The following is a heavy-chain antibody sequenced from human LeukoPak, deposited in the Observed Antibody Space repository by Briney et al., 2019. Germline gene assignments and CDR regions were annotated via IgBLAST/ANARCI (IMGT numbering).Heavy chain of an antibody. CDR3: ARDERYDSSGYPFDY. J-gene: IGHJ4*02. CDR2: INPNSGGT. V-gene: IGHV1-2*02. Sequence: ASVKVSCRASGYTFTGYFIHWVRQAPGQGLEWMGWINPNSGGTNYAQKFQGRVTMTRDTSISTAYMELSRLRSDDTAVYYCARDERYDSSGYPFDYWGQGTLVTVSS. D-gene: IGHD3-22*01. CDR1: GYTFTGYF.